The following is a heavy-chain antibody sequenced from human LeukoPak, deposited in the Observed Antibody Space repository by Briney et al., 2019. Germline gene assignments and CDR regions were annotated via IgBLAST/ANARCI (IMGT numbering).Heavy chain of an antibody. D-gene: IGHD4-23*01. CDR1: GSSFTDAW. CDR3: TSSIRGNGGFDY. Sequence: GGSLRLSCAASGSSFTDAWLNWVRQAPGKGLEWVGRIKNKSEGEITDYAAPVKGTFTISRDDSKNTLYLQMNSLKTEDTAVYYCTSSIRGNGGFDYWGQGTPVTVSS. V-gene: IGHV3-15*01. J-gene: IGHJ4*02. CDR2: IKNKSEGEIT.